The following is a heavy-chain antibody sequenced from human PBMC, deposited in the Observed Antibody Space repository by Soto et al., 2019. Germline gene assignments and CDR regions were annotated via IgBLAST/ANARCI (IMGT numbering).Heavy chain of an antibody. J-gene: IGHJ4*02. D-gene: IGHD3-10*01. CDR1: GFTFSSYA. CDR3: AKDWRRVSYYCGSGSSPFDY. Sequence: PGGSLRLSCAASGFTFSSYAMSWVRQAPGKGLEWVSAISGSNKYYADSVKGRFTISRDNSKNTLYLQMNSLRAEDTAVYYCAKDWRRVSYYCGSGSSPFDYWGQGTLVTVSS. CDR2: ISGSNK. V-gene: IGHV3-23*01.